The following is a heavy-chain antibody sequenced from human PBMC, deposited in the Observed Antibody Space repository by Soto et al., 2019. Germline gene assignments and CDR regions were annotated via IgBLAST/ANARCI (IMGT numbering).Heavy chain of an antibody. J-gene: IGHJ5*02. CDR2: MNPNSGNT. V-gene: IGHV1-8*01. D-gene: IGHD1-20*01. Sequence: QVQLVQSGAEVKKPGASVKVSCKASGYSFSDYDINWVRQATGQGPEWMGWMNPNSGNTGDAQKFQGIVTMTRNTSINTAYMELSSLGSEDTAVYYCARDNRYNWNDEGWFDPWGQGTLVTVSS. CDR3: ARDNRYNWNDEGWFDP. CDR1: GYSFSDYD.